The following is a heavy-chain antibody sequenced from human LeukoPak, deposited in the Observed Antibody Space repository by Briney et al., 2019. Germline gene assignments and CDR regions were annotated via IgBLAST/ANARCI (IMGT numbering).Heavy chain of an antibody. D-gene: IGHD6-13*01. CDR1: GFTFDDYG. CDR3: ARGRNIAAAGTWSVYYFDY. V-gene: IGHV3-20*04. Sequence: RPGGSLRLSCAASGFTFDDYGMSWVRQAPGKGLEWVSGINWNGGSTGYADSVKGRFTISRDNAKNSLYLQMNSLRAEDTALYYCARGRNIAAAGTWSVYYFDYWGQGTLVTVSS. CDR2: INWNGGST. J-gene: IGHJ4*02.